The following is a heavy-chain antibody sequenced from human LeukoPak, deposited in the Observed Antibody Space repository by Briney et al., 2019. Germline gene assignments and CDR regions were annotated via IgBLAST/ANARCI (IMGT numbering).Heavy chain of an antibody. CDR1: GFTFTSYP. D-gene: IGHD4-17*01. Sequence: GGSLRLSCAVSGFTFTSYPMSWVRQAPGKGLEWVSGISNSKGISDYYADSVKGRFTISRDNSKNTLYLQMNSLRAEDTAVYYCVSAFDYGPLNPFHFWAQGTRVAVSS. CDR3: VSAFDYGPLNPFHF. V-gene: IGHV3-23*01. CDR2: ISNSKGISD. J-gene: IGHJ4*02.